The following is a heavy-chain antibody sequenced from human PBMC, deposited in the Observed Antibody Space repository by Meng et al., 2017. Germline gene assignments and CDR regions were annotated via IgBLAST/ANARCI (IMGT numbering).Heavy chain of an antibody. CDR1: GGSFSGYY. CDR3: ARGRYGHFDY. J-gene: IGHJ4*02. V-gene: IGHV4-34*01. D-gene: IGHD3-16*01. Sequence: SETLSLTCAVYGGSFSGYYWSWIRQPPGKGLEWIGEINHSGSTNYNPSLKSRVTISVDTSKNQFSLKLSSVTAADTAVYYCARGRYGHFDYWGQGTLVNGSS. CDR2: INHSGST.